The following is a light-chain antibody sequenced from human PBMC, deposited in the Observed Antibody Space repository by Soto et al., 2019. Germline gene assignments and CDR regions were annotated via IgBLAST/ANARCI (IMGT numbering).Light chain of an antibody. CDR2: DVS. J-gene: IGLJ1*01. Sequence: QSALTQPASVSGSPGQSITISCAGTSRDVGAYNYDSWYQQHPGKAPKLIIYDVSNRPSGVSNRFSGFKSGNTASLTISGLQAEDEADYYCSSYTSSSTDVFGNGTKLTVL. CDR3: SSYTSSSTDV. CDR1: SRDVGAYNY. V-gene: IGLV2-14*01.